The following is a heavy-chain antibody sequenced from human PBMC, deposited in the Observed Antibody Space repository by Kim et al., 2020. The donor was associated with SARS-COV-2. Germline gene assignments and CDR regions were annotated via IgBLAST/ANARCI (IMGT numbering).Heavy chain of an antibody. J-gene: IGHJ4*02. Sequence: EYAESGKGRSTITRHESENSLYLQMNSLKTADSAVYYCVGVRRGIYFDYWGQGTLVTVSS. CDR3: VGVRRGIYFDY. V-gene: IGHV3-72*01. D-gene: IGHD3-16*01.